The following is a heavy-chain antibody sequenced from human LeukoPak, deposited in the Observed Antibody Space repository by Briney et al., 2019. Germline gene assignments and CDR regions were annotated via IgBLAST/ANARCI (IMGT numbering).Heavy chain of an antibody. D-gene: IGHD2-21*02. Sequence: SETLSLTCAVYGGSFSGYYWSWIRQPPGKGLEWIGEINHSGSTNYNPSLKSRVTISVDTSKNQFSLKLSSVTAADTAVYYCASLCGGDCFLPFDYWGQGTLVTVSS. J-gene: IGHJ4*02. CDR1: GGSFSGYY. CDR3: ASLCGGDCFLPFDY. CDR2: INHSGST. V-gene: IGHV4-34*01.